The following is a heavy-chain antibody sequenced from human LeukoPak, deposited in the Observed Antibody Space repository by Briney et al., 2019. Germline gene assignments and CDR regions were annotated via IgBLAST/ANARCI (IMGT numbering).Heavy chain of an antibody. CDR2: MSPNSGNT. Sequence: ASVKVSCKASGYTFTNYDINWVRQATGQGLEWMGWMSPNSGNTGYAQKFQGRVTITRNPSISTAYMEMSSLRYEDTAVYYCARALGPAGYRWWFDPWGQGTLVTVSS. CDR1: GYTFTNYD. CDR3: ARALGPAGYRWWFDP. D-gene: IGHD2-2*01. J-gene: IGHJ5*02. V-gene: IGHV1-8*03.